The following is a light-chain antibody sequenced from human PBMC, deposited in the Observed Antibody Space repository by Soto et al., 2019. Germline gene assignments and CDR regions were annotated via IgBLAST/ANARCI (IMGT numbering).Light chain of an antibody. J-gene: IGLJ1*01. CDR1: SGHSSYA. CDR3: PTWGTGVHV. Sequence: QSVLTQSPSASASLGASVKLTCTLSSGHSSYAIAWHQQHPEKGPRYLMKLNSDGSHSKGDGIPDRFSGSSSGAERYLTISILLSEDEADYYSPTWGTGVHVFGTGTKVTVL. V-gene: IGLV4-69*01. CDR2: LNSDGSH.